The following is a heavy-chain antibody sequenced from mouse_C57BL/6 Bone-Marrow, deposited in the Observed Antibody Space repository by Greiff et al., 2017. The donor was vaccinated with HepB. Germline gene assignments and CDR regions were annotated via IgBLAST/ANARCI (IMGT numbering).Heavy chain of an antibody. V-gene: IGHV5-2*03. J-gene: IGHJ4*01. CDR1: EYEFPSHD. Sequence: DVMLVESGGGLVQPGESLKLSCESNEYEFPSHDMSWVRKTPEKRLELVAAINSDGGSTYYPDTMERRFIISRDNTKKTLYLQMSSLRSEDTAMYYCARLEGFYYAMDYWGQGTSVTVSS. D-gene: IGHD3-2*02. CDR2: INSDGGST. CDR3: ARLEGFYYAMDY.